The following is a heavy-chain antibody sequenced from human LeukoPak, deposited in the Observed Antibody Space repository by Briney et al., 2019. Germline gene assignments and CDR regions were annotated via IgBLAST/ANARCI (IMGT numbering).Heavy chain of an antibody. CDR2: ISYDGSNK. CDR1: GFTLSSYG. J-gene: IGHJ3*02. CDR3: AKDADYGDYHDAFDI. Sequence: GGCLRLSCAASGFTLSSYGMHWVRQAPGKGLEWVAVISYDGSNKYYADALKGRFTISRDNSKNTLYLQMNSLRAEDTAVYYCAKDADYGDYHDAFDIWGQGTMVTVSS. D-gene: IGHD4-17*01. V-gene: IGHV3-30*18.